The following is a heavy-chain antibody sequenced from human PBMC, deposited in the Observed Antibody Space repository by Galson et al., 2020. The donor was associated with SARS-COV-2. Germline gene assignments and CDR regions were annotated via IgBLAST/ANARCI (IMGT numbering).Heavy chain of an antibody. Sequence: ASVKVSCKASGYTFTDYYMHWVRQAPGQGLEWMGWINPNSGGTNYAQKFRGRVTMTRDTSTSTAYMELSRLRSDDTAVYYCARDQGGGSYRLGFDYWGQGTLVTVSS. D-gene: IGHD1-26*01. J-gene: IGHJ4*02. V-gene: IGHV1-2*02. CDR3: ARDQGGGSYRLGFDY. CDR1: GYTFTDYY. CDR2: INPNSGGT.